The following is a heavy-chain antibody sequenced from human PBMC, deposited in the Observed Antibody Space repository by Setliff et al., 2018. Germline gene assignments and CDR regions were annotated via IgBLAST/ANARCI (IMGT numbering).Heavy chain of an antibody. Sequence: ASVKVSCKASGYTFNNYGITWVRQAPGQGLEWMGWINNYSFKTNYPQKFLGRVTMTTDTSTSTAYMELKSLRSDDTAVYYCTKDLKKWLQFGWYFDLWGRGTLVTVSS. V-gene: IGHV1-18*01. CDR1: GYTFNNYG. J-gene: IGHJ2*01. D-gene: IGHD5-12*01. CDR2: INNYSFKT. CDR3: TKDLKKWLQFGWYFDL.